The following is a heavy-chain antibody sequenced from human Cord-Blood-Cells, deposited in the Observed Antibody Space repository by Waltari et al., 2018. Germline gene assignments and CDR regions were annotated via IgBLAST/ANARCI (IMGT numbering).Heavy chain of an antibody. Sequence: QVQLVQSGAEVKKPGSSVKVSCQASGGTFSSSAISWARQASGQGLEWMGGIIPIFGTANYAQKFQGRVTITADESTSTAYMELSSLRSEDTAVYYCARDSGAYSSSSAAFDYWGQGTLVTVSS. CDR3: ARDSGAYSSSSAAFDY. V-gene: IGHV1-69*01. CDR2: IIPIFGTA. CDR1: GGTFSSSA. D-gene: IGHD6-6*01. J-gene: IGHJ4*02.